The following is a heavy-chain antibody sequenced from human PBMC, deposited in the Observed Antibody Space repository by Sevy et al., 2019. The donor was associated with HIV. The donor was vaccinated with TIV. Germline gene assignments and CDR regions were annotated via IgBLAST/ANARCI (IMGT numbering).Heavy chain of an antibody. CDR1: GFTFSKYS. V-gene: IGHV3-21*04. CDR2: FTFGCGEI. CDR3: AREGCTKPHDY. Sequence: GGSLRLSCAASGFTFSKYSMHWVRQPPGKGLEWVSTFTFGCGEINYADSVKGRFTISRDNAKNSVYLQMNNLRPEDTAVYYCAREGCTKPHDYWGQGTLVTVSS. J-gene: IGHJ4*02. D-gene: IGHD2-8*01.